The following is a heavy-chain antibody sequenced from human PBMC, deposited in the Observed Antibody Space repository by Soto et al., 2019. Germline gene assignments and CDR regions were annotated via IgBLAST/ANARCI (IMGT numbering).Heavy chain of an antibody. J-gene: IGHJ4*02. V-gene: IGHV1-46*01. Sequence: QVQLVQSGAEVKKPGASVKISCKASGYNFIGQYIYCVRQAPGQGLEWLGIMNPSGGGTTDAQKFQGRVVMTSEASTSTVYVEMSGLTSEDTALYFCERLIGVDNTQPFWLGYFDYWGQGTLVTVSA. CDR2: MNPSGGGT. CDR1: GYNFIGQY. CDR3: ERLIGVDNTQPFWLGYFDY. D-gene: IGHD3-3*01.